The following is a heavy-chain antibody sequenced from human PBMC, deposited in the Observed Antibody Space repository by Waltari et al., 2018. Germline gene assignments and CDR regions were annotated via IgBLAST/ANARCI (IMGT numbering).Heavy chain of an antibody. CDR2: IYYSGGT. V-gene: IGHV4-39*01. J-gene: IGHJ4*02. CDR3: ARLFSGTRPPDY. D-gene: IGHD6-25*01. Sequence: QLQLQESGPGLVKPSETLSLPCTVSGGSISSSTYYWGWIRHPPGKGLEWIGSIYYSGGTYYSPSLKSRVTMSVDTSKSQLSLKMSSVTAADTAVYYCARLFSGTRPPDYWGQGTLVTVSS. CDR1: GGSISSSTYY.